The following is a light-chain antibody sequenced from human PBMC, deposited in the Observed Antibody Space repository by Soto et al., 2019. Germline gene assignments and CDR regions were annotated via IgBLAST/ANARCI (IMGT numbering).Light chain of an antibody. V-gene: IGKV1-8*01. CDR1: QGISSY. J-gene: IGKJ1*01. CDR2: AAS. Sequence: AIRMTQSPSSFSASTGDVVTITCGVSQGISSYLAWYQQKPGKAPKLLIYAASTLQSGVPSRFSGSGSGTDFTLTISCLQSEDFATYYCQQYYSYPPWTFGQGTKVDI. CDR3: QQYYSYPPWT.